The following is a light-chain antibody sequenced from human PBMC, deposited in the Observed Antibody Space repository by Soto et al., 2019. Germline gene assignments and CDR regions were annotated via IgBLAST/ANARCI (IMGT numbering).Light chain of an antibody. CDR1: QSFSSW. CDR2: DAS. J-gene: IGKJ5*01. Sequence: DMKMTQSPPTLSAYVGDRVTITCRASQSFSSWLAWYQQKPGRAPKLLIYDASSLESGVPSRFSGSGSGTEFTLTISSLQTDDFATYYCQQYNKYSFTFGRGTRLEIK. CDR3: QQYNKYSFT. V-gene: IGKV1-5*01.